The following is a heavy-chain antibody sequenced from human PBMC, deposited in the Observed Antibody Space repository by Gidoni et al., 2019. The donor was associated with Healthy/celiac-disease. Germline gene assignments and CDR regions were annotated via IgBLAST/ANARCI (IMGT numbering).Heavy chain of an antibody. CDR3: ARQGCSGGSCYSAVGYFDL. CDR2: IYPGDSDT. J-gene: IGHJ2*01. CDR1: GYSFTSYC. D-gene: IGHD2-15*01. Sequence: EVQLVQSGAEVKKRGASLQIPCKGSGYSFTSYCSGWVRQMPGKGLEWMGIIYPGDSDTRYSPSFQGQFTISADKSISTAYLQWSSLKASDTAMYYCARQGCSGGSCYSAVGYFDLWGRGTLVTVSS. V-gene: IGHV5-51*01.